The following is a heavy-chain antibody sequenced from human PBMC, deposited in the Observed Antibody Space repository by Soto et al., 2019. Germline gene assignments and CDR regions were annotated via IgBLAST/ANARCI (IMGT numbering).Heavy chain of an antibody. V-gene: IGHV1-18*01. D-gene: IGHD2-15*01. CDR3: ARSRFCSGGSCYYGWFDP. J-gene: IGHJ5*02. CDR2: ISAYNGNT. Sequence: GASVKVSCKASGYTFTSYGISWVRQAPGQGLEWMGWISAYNGNTNYAQKLQGRVTMTTDTSTSTAYMELRSLRSDDTAVYYCARSRFCSGGSCYYGWFDPWGQGTLVTVSS. CDR1: GYTFTSYG.